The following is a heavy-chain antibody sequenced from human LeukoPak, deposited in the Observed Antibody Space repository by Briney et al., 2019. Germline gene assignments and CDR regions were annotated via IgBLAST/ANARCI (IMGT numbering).Heavy chain of an antibody. CDR2: TYYRSKWYN. Sequence: SQTLSLTCAISGDSVSSNSAAWNSIRQSPSRSLQSLGRTYYRSKWYNDYAVSVKSRITINPDTSKNQFSLQLNSVTPEDTAVYYCAREAMAKRKDDAFDIWGQGTMVTVSS. CDR1: GDSVSSNSAA. CDR3: AREAMAKRKDDAFDI. V-gene: IGHV6-1*01. J-gene: IGHJ3*02. D-gene: IGHD5-18*01.